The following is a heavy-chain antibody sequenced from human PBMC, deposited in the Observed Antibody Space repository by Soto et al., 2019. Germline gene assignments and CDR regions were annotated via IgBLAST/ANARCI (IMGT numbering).Heavy chain of an antibody. V-gene: IGHV1-69*13. D-gene: IGHD6-19*01. CDR3: AIFRCLRTSNIAVSCYGMDV. CDR1: GGNFSSYA. J-gene: IGHJ6*02. Sequence: SVKVYCKASGGNFSSYAISWVRKAPGQGLERKEGIIPIFGTANYAQKFQGRVTITADETTSTAYMELSSLRSEDTVVYYSAIFRCLRTSNIAVSCYGMDVWGQGTTVTVXS. CDR2: IIPIFGTA.